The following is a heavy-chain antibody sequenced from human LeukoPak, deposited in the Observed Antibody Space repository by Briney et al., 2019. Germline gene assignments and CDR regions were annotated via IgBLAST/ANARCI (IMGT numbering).Heavy chain of an antibody. V-gene: IGHV1-8*02. CDR2: MNPNSGNT. D-gene: IGHD4-17*01. J-gene: IGHJ6*02. Sequence: ASVKVSCKASGYTFTSYDINWVRQATGQGLEWMGWMNPNSGNTGYAQKFQGRVTMTRNTSISTAYMELSSLRSEDTAVYYCATGYGDHPRLVYYYYGMDVWGQGTTVTVSS. CDR1: GYTFTSYD. CDR3: ATGYGDHPRLVYYYYGMDV.